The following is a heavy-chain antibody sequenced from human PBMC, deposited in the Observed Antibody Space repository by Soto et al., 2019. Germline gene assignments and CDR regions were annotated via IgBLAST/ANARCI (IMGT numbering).Heavy chain of an antibody. CDR2: INPSGGST. D-gene: IGHD2-21*02. V-gene: IGHV1-46*01. CDR1: GYTFTSYY. CDR3: ARDGGVVVVTAIRNYYYGMDV. J-gene: IGHJ6*02. Sequence: ASVKVSCKASGYTFTSYYMHWVRQAPGQGLEWMGIINPSGGSTSYAQKFQGRVTMTRDTSTSTVYMELSSLRSEDTAVYYCARDGGVVVVTAIRNYYYGMDVWGQGTTVTVSS.